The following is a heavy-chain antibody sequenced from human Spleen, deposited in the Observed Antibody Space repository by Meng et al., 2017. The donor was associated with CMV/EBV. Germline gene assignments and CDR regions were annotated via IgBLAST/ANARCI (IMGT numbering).Heavy chain of an antibody. CDR3: VTDDLCSGGGCSVGY. Sequence: ASVKVSCKVSGYNIIELSMQWVRQDPGKGLEWMGGFDPEDGETIFAQKFQGRVRLTEDTSTNTAYMELRSLTSADTAVNYCVTDDLCSGGGCSVGYWGQGVLVTVSS. CDR2: FDPEDGET. J-gene: IGHJ4*02. V-gene: IGHV1-24*01. D-gene: IGHD2-15*01. CDR1: GYNIIELS.